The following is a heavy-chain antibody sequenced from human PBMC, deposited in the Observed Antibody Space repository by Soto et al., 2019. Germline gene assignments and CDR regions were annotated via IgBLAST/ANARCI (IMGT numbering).Heavy chain of an antibody. CDR2: IIPIFGTA. D-gene: IGHD3-16*02. V-gene: IGHV1-69*01. CDR3: ARDDELSGAVHYYYSGMDV. Sequence: QVQLVQSGAEVKKPGSSVKVSCKASGGTFSSYAISWVRQAPGQGLEWMGGIIPIFGTANYAQKFQGRVTITADESTRTAYMELSSLRSEDTAVYYCARDDELSGAVHYYYSGMDVWGQGTTVTVSS. J-gene: IGHJ6*02. CDR1: GGTFSSYA.